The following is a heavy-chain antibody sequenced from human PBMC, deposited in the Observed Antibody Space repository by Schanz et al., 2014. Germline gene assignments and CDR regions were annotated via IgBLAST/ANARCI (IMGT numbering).Heavy chain of an antibody. Sequence: EVQLLESGGGLVQPGGSLRLSCAVSGFTVSSNYMSWVRQAPGKGLEWVGRITNKPNNYNTEYAASVKGRFTISRDDSRNSLYLQMSSLKTEDTAVYYCVRLDVHDYWGQGTLVTVSS. CDR2: ITNKPNNYNT. J-gene: IGHJ4*02. V-gene: IGHV3-72*01. CDR1: GFTVSSNY. CDR3: VRLDVHDY. D-gene: IGHD3-16*01.